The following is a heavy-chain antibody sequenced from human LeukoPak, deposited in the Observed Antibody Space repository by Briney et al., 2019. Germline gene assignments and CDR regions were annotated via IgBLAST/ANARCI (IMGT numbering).Heavy chain of an antibody. D-gene: IGHD2-15*01. CDR3: ARARFCSGGSCYAGY. Sequence: GESLKISCKGFGYSFTTYWIGWVRQMPGKGLEWMGIIYPGDSDTRYSLSFQGQVTISADKSISTAYLQWSSLKASDTAIYYCARARFCSGGSCYAGYWGQGTLVTVSS. CDR1: GYSFTTYW. CDR2: IYPGDSDT. V-gene: IGHV5-51*01. J-gene: IGHJ4*02.